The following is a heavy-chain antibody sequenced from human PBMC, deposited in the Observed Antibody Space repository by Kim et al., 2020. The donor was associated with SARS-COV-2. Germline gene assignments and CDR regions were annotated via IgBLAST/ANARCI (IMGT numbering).Heavy chain of an antibody. Sequence: GGSLRLFCTASGFTFGDYSMTWVRQAPGQGLEWVGFIRIKTSGGTTEYAASVKGRFTISRDDSKSVAYLQMNSLKTEDTAVYYCTRGWFCDGGGCYSHFNYWGQGTLVTVSS. CDR1: GFTFGDYS. CDR2: IRIKTSGGTT. J-gene: IGHJ4*02. D-gene: IGHD2-15*01. CDR3: TRGWFCDGGGCYSHFNY. V-gene: IGHV3-49*04.